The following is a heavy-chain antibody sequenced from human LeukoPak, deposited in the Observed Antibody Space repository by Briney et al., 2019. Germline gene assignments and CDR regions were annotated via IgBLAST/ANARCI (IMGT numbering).Heavy chain of an antibody. J-gene: IGHJ3*02. D-gene: IGHD2-2*01. CDR2: IYYSGST. V-gene: IGHV4-59*08. CDR1: GGSISSYY. Sequence: SETLSLTRTVSGGSISSYYWSWIRQPPGKGLEWIGYIYYSGSTNYDPSLKSRVTISVDTSKNQFSLKLSSVTAADTAVYYCARLGGRCSSTSCRSGAFDIWGQGTMVTVSS. CDR3: ARLGGRCSSTSCRSGAFDI.